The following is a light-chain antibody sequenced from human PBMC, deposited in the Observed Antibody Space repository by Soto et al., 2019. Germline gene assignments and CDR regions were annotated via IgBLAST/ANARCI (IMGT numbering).Light chain of an antibody. V-gene: IGLV1-40*01. CDR1: SSNIGAGYD. CDR3: QSYDSSLSGYV. Sequence: QSVLTQPPSVSGAPGQRVTISCTVSSSNIGAGYDVHWYQQLPGTAPKLLIYGNSNRPAGVPDRFSGSKSGTSASLAITGLQAEDEAYYYCQSYDSSLSGYVFGTGTKLTVL. J-gene: IGLJ1*01. CDR2: GNS.